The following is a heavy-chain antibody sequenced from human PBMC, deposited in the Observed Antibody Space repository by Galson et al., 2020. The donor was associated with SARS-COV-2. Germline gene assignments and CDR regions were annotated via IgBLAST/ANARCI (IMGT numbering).Heavy chain of an antibody. Sequence: SETLSLTCAVYGGSFSGYFWSWIRQPPGKGLEWIGEVNHSGSTNYNPSLKSRVTISVDTSKNQFSLKLSSVTAADTAVYYCARGLDGTGRXXXXDYXGQGTLVTVSS. J-gene: IGHJ4*02. CDR2: VNHSGST. V-gene: IGHV4-34*01. CDR1: GGSFSGYF. CDR3: ARGLDGTGRXXXXDY. D-gene: IGHD2-8*02.